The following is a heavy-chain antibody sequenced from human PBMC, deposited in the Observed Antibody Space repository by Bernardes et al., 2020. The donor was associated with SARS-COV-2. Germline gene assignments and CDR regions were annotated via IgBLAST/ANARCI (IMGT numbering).Heavy chain of an antibody. D-gene: IGHD3-10*01. Sequence: SESLSLTCTVSGVSVDSPNYYWSWLLQAPGEGLEWIGYIFRSGVANYNPSLKSRVTLSIDMSRNHFSLTLNSVTATDTAVYFCARMDLTMQDAFHLWGQGTMVTVSS. V-gene: IGHV4-61*03. CDR3: ARMDLTMQDAFHL. J-gene: IGHJ3*01. CDR1: GVSVDSPNYY. CDR2: IFRSGVA.